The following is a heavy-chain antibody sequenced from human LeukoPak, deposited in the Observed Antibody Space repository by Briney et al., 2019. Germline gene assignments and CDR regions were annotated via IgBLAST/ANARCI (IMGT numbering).Heavy chain of an antibody. CDR3: AKGIDYYGSGAMELGYMDV. Sequence: GGSLRLSCAASGFTFSSYGMHWVRQAPGKGLEWVAFIRYDGSNKYYADSVKGRFTISRDNSKNTPYLQMNSLRAEDTAVYYCAKGIDYYGSGAMELGYMDVWGKGTTVTVSS. J-gene: IGHJ6*03. V-gene: IGHV3-30*02. D-gene: IGHD3-10*01. CDR2: IRYDGSNK. CDR1: GFTFSSYG.